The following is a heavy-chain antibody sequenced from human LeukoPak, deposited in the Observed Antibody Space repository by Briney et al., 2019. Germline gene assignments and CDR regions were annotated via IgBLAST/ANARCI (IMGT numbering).Heavy chain of an antibody. J-gene: IGHJ4*02. CDR2: ISGSSSYI. CDR3: ARGSSGAGYYFDY. V-gene: IGHV3-21*01. D-gene: IGHD3-22*01. Sequence: GGSLRLSCAASGFTFSSYSMNWVRQAPGKGLEWVSFISGSSSYIYYADSVKGRFTISRDNAKYSLDLQMNSLRVEDTALYYCARGSSGAGYYFDYWGLGTLVTVSS. CDR1: GFTFSSYS.